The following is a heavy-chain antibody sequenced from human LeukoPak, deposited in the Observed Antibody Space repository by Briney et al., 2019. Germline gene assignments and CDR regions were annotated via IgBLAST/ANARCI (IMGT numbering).Heavy chain of an antibody. J-gene: IGHJ4*02. Sequence: ASVKVSCKASGYTFTSYDINWVRQATGQGLEWMGWMNPNSGNTGYAKKFQGRVTMTRNTSISTAYMELSSMRSEDRDVYYCATTRGGDYYYDSSGYWSYGYSGQGNLVTVSS. CDR1: GYTFTSYD. V-gene: IGHV1-8*01. CDR3: ATTRGGDYYYDSSGYWSYGY. D-gene: IGHD3-22*01. CDR2: MNPNSGNT.